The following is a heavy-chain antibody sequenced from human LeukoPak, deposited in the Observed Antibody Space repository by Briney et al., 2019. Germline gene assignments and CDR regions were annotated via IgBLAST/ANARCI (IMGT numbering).Heavy chain of an antibody. Sequence: SQTLSLTCTVSGGSISSGGYYWSWIRQHPGKGLEWIGYIYYSGSTYYNPSLKSRVTISVDTSKNQFSLKLSSVTAADTAVYYRARVSDILTSYYDYWGQGTLVTVSS. CDR2: IYYSGST. CDR3: ARVSDILTSYYDY. D-gene: IGHD3-9*01. CDR1: GGSISSGGYY. J-gene: IGHJ4*02. V-gene: IGHV4-30-4*08.